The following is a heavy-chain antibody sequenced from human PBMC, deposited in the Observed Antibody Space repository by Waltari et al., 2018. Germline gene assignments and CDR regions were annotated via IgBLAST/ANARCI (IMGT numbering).Heavy chain of an antibody. D-gene: IGHD3-22*01. Sequence: EVRLMESGGGLVQPGTSLRLSCVASGFSFGGYAMHWVRQVPGKGPEWVSGITWNDSQRDYADSVKGRFTISRDSTKKFLFLHMNSLKPEDTASYYCAKGRRGYSGDGFDIWGQGTMVIVSS. CDR1: GFSFGGYA. J-gene: IGHJ3*02. CDR3: AKGRRGYSGDGFDI. V-gene: IGHV3-9*01. CDR2: ITWNDSQR.